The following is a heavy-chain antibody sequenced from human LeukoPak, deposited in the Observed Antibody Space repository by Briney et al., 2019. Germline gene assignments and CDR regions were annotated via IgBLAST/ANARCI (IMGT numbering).Heavy chain of an antibody. J-gene: IGHJ4*02. Sequence: GGSLRLSCAASGFPFSSYGMHWVRRAPGKGLDWVAFIRYDGSNKFYSDSVRGRFTISRDNSKSTLYLQMNSLRPEDTAVYYCAREDGWGQGTLVTVSS. CDR3: AREDG. V-gene: IGHV3-30*02. CDR2: IRYDGSNK. CDR1: GFPFSSYG. D-gene: IGHD4-17*01.